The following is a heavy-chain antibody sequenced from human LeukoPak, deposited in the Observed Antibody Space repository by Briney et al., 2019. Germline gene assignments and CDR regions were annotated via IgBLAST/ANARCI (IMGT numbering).Heavy chain of an antibody. J-gene: IGHJ3*02. CDR1: GYTFTSYA. Sequence: ASVKVSCKASGYTFTSYAMHWVRQAPGQRLEWMGWINAGNGNTKYSQGFQGRVTITRDTSASTAYMELSSLRSEDTAVYYCAGARHYGSGSYWWKDAFDIWGQGTMVTVSS. CDR3: AGARHYGSGSYWWKDAFDI. V-gene: IGHV1-3*03. D-gene: IGHD3-10*01. CDR2: INAGNGNT.